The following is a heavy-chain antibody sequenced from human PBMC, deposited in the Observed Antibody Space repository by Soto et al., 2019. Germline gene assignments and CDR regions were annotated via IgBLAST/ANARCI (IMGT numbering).Heavy chain of an antibody. D-gene: IGHD6-13*01. Sequence: PGGSLRLSCAASGFTFSSYGMHWVRQAPGKGLEWVAVIWYDGSNKYYADSVKGRFTISRDNSKNTLYLQMNSLRAEDTAVYYCARVVYSSSWYVDYWGQGTLVTVS. CDR2: IWYDGSNK. J-gene: IGHJ4*02. V-gene: IGHV3-33*01. CDR3: ARVVYSSSWYVDY. CDR1: GFTFSSYG.